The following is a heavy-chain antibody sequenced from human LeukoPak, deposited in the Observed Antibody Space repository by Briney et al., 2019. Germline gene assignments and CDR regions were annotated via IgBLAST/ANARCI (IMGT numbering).Heavy chain of an antibody. V-gene: IGHV1-8*03. CDR3: ARRRQIAARPFDY. CDR2: MNPNSGNT. D-gene: IGHD6-6*01. Sequence: ASVKVSCKASGYTFTSYDINWVRQATGQGLEWMGWMNPNSGNTGYAQKFQGRVTITRNTSISTAYMELSSLRSEDTAVYYCARRRQIAARPFDYWGQGTLVTVSS. J-gene: IGHJ4*02. CDR1: GYTFTSYD.